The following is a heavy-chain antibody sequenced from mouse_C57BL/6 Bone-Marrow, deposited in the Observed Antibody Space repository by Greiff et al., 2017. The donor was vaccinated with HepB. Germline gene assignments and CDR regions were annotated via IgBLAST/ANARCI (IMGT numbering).Heavy chain of an antibody. CDR2: IRLKSDNYAT. CDR3: TAITTVVYFDY. CDR1: GFTFSNYW. D-gene: IGHD1-1*01. V-gene: IGHV6-3*01. Sequence: EVQLVESGGGLVQPGGSMKLSCVASGFTFSNYWMNWVRQSPEKGLEWVAQIRLKSDNYATHYVESVKGRFTISRDDSKSSVYLQMNNLRAEDTGIYYCTAITTVVYFDYWGQGTTLTVSS. J-gene: IGHJ2*01.